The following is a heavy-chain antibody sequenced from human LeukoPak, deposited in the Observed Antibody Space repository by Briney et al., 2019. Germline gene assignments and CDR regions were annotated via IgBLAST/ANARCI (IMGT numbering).Heavy chain of an antibody. D-gene: IGHD3-16*02. CDR3: ARWYFDYLWGRNRYRYFDS. V-gene: IGHV1-18*01. Sequence: GASVKVSCKASGYTFKSYGITWVRQTPGQGLEWMGWINGYNGDTNYAQKVQGRVTMTTDTSTSTAYMELRSLRSDDTAVYYCARWYFDYLWGRNRYRYFDSWGQGTLVTVSS. CDR1: GYTFKSYG. CDR2: INGYNGDT. J-gene: IGHJ4*02.